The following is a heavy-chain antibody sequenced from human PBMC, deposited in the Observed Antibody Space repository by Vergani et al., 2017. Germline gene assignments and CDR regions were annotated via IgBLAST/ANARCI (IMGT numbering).Heavy chain of an antibody. J-gene: IGHJ6*02. CDR2: INPNSGGT. CDR1: GYTFTGYY. Sequence: QVQLVQSGAEVKKPGASVKVSCKASGYTFTGYYMHWVRQAPGQGLEWMGWINPNSGGTTYAQKFQGWVTMTRDTSISTAYMELGRLRSDDTAVYYCARVELLLSGGDYYYGMDVWGQGP. CDR3: ARVELLLSGGDYYYGMDV. D-gene: IGHD1-26*01. V-gene: IGHV1-2*04.